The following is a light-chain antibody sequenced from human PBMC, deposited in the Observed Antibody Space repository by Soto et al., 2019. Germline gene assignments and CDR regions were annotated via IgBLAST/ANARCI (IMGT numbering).Light chain of an antibody. CDR2: AAS. CDR1: QSVSNSF. V-gene: IGKV3-20*01. CDR3: QQYGNSPRT. J-gene: IGKJ1*01. Sequence: EYVLTQSPCTLSLSTGERATLSCRASQSVSNSFLAWYQQKPGQSPRLLIYAASARAIGIPDRFSGSGSGTDFTLTISRLEPEDFAVYYCQQYGNSPRTFGQGTNVDI.